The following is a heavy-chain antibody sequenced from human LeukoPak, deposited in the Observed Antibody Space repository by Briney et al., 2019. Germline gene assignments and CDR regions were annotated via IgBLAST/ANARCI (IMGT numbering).Heavy chain of an antibody. V-gene: IGHV4-4*07. D-gene: IGHD6-13*01. J-gene: IGHJ3*02. CDR1: GGSISSYY. Sequence: SETLSLTCTVSGGSISSYYWSWIRQPAGKGLEWIGRIYTSGSTNYNPSLKSRVTMSVDTSKNQFSLKLSSVTAADTAVYYCARYIAAAGTDAFDIWGQGTMVTVSS. CDR3: ARYIAAAGTDAFDI. CDR2: IYTSGST.